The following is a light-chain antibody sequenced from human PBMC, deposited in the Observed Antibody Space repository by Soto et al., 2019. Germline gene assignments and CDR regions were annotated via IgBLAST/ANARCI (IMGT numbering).Light chain of an antibody. J-gene: IGKJ5*01. CDR3: QQYNNWPPT. CDR1: QSVSSN. V-gene: IGKV3-15*01. CDR2: GAS. Sequence: ETVMTQSPATLSVSPGQRATLSCRASQSVSSNLAWYQQKPGQAPRLLIYGASTRASGFPARFSGDGSETEFTLTISSLQSEDFAVYYCQQYNNWPPTFGQGTRLEIK.